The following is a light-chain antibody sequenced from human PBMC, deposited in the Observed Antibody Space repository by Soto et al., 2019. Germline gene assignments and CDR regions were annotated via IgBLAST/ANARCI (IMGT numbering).Light chain of an antibody. V-gene: IGLV2-23*02. CDR1: SSDVGSYDL. CDR2: EVS. Sequence: QSALTQPASVSGSPAQSITISCTGTSSDVGSYDLVSWYQQYTGKAPKIILYEVSKRPSGVSNRFSGSKSGNTASLTISGLQAEYEAEYYCCSYAGSRTLVVFGGGTQLTVL. CDR3: CSYAGSRTLVV. J-gene: IGLJ2*01.